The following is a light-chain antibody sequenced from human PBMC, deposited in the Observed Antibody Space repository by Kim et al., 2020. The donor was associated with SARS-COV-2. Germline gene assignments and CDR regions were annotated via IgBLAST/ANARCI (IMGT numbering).Light chain of an antibody. Sequence: PGQRATLSCRASQSVSSSLAWYQHKPGQAPRLLIYGASIRASGTPVRFSGSGSGMDFSLTISSLEPEDYAFYYCQCRTNWPPTLTFGGGTKVDIK. J-gene: IGKJ4*01. CDR3: QCRTNWPPTLT. CDR2: GAS. CDR1: QSVSSS. V-gene: IGKV3-11*01.